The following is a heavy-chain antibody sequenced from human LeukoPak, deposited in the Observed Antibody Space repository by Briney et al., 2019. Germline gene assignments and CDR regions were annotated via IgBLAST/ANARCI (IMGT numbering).Heavy chain of an antibody. CDR3: ARDRLRRIVGAIDY. J-gene: IGHJ4*02. D-gene: IGHD1-26*01. Sequence: GGSLRLSCAASGFSFSDYYMSWIRQAPGKGLKWVSYISSSGSTKYYADSVKGRFTISRDNAKNSLYLQMNSLRAEDTAVYYCARDRLRRIVGAIDYWGQGTLFTVSS. CDR1: GFSFSDYY. CDR2: ISSSGSTK. V-gene: IGHV3-11*04.